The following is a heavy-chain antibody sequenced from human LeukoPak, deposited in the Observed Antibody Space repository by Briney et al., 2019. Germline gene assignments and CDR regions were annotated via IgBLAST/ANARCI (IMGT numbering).Heavy chain of an antibody. V-gene: IGHV1-8*01. D-gene: IGHD3-22*01. J-gene: IGHJ3*02. Sequence: ASVKVSCKASGYTFTSYDINWVRQATGQGLEWMGWMNPNSGNTGYAQKFQGRVTMTRNTSISTAYMELSSLRSEDTAVYYCAREEYYYDSKEGAFDIWGQGTMVTVSS. CDR1: GYTFTSYD. CDR3: AREEYYYDSKEGAFDI. CDR2: MNPNSGNT.